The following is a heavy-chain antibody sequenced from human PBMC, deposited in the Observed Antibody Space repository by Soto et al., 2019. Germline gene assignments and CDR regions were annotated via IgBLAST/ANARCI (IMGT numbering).Heavy chain of an antibody. J-gene: IGHJ6*02. CDR3: RRSSRYSTVA. CDR1: GGSISSSSY. D-gene: IGHD6-13*01. Sequence: QLQLQESGPGLVKPSETLSLTCTVSGGSISSSSYWGWIRQPPGKGLEWIGIIYSIGSTYYNPSLKSRFPISVDTSKNQSSLKLRSATAADTAAYYSRRSSRYSTVAWGQGTTVTVPS. CDR2: IYSIGST. V-gene: IGHV4-39*01.